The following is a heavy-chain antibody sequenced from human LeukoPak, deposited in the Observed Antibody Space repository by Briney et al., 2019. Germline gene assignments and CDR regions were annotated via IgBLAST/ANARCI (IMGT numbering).Heavy chain of an antibody. CDR3: AHQRRGVAVAPPGTFDY. D-gene: IGHD6-19*01. CDR2: SIPIFGTA. V-gene: IGHV1-69*06. Sequence: SVKVSCKASGGTFSSYAISWVRQAPGQGLEWMGGSIPIFGTANYAQKFQGRVTITADKSTSTAYMELSSLRSEDTAVYYCAHQRRGVAVAPPGTFDYWGQGTLVTVSS. J-gene: IGHJ4*02. CDR1: GGTFSSYA.